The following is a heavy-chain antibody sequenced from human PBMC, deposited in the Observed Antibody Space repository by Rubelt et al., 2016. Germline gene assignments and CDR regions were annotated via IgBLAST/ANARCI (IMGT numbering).Heavy chain of an antibody. CDR2: INHSGST. Sequence: YWSWIRQPPGKGLEWIGEINHSGSTNYNPSLKSRVTISVDTSKNQFSLKLSSVTAADTAVYYCATSSGYYYGLDYWGQGTLVTVSS. J-gene: IGHJ4*02. CDR3: ATSSGYYYGLDY. V-gene: IGHV4-34*01. D-gene: IGHD3-22*01. CDR1: Y.